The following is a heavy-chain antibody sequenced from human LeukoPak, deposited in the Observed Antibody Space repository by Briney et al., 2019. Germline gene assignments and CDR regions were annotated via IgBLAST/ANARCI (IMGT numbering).Heavy chain of an antibody. CDR1: GGSISSSSYY. V-gene: IGHV4-39*01. D-gene: IGHD3-10*01. CDR3: ARLWFGDFDYYMDV. Sequence: SETLSLTCTVSGGSISSSSYYWGWIRQPPGKGLEWIGSIYYSGSTYYNPSLKSRVTISVDTSKNQFSLKLSSVTAADTAVYYCARLWFGDFDYYMDVWGKGTTVTISS. J-gene: IGHJ6*03. CDR2: IYYSGST.